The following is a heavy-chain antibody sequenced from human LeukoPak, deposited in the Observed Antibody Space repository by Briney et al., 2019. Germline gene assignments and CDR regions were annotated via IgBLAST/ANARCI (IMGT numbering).Heavy chain of an antibody. Sequence: GGSLRLSCAASGFTFSDYYMGWIRQAPGKGLEWVSYISSSGSTIYYADSVKGRFTISRDNAKNSLYLRMNSLRAEDTAVYYCARVSHGDYDFDYWGQGTLVTVSS. V-gene: IGHV3-11*01. D-gene: IGHD4-17*01. CDR3: ARVSHGDYDFDY. CDR2: ISSSGSTI. J-gene: IGHJ4*02. CDR1: GFTFSDYY.